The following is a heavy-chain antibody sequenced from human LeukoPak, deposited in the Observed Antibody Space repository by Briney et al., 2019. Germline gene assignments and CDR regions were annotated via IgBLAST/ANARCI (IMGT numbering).Heavy chain of an antibody. V-gene: IGHV1-46*01. J-gene: IGHJ3*02. D-gene: IGHD3-22*01. Sequence: ASVKVSCEASGYTFTSYYMNWVRQAPGQGLEWMGIINPTGGSTSYAQKFQGRVTMTRDTSTSTVYMDLSSLRSEDTAVYYCARCGSSGYHDGFDMWGQGTMVTVSS. CDR1: GYTFTSYY. CDR3: ARCGSSGYHDGFDM. CDR2: INPTGGST.